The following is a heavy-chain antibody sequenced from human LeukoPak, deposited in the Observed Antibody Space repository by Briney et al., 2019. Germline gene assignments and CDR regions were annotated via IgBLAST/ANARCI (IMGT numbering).Heavy chain of an antibody. CDR3: AKDKGYDSSGFDY. Sequence: GGPLRLSCAASGFTFSSYAMSWVRQAPGKGLEWVSAISGSGGSTYYADSVEGRFTISRDNSKNTLYLQMNSLRAEDTAVYYCAKDKGYDSSGFDYWGQGTLVTVSS. J-gene: IGHJ4*02. CDR2: ISGSGGST. CDR1: GFTFSSYA. V-gene: IGHV3-23*01. D-gene: IGHD3-22*01.